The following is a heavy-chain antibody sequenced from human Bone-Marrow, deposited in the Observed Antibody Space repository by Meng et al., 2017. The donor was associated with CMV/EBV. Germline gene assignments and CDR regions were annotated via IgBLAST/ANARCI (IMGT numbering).Heavy chain of an antibody. J-gene: IGHJ4*02. CDR2: ISSSGSYT. D-gene: IGHD6-25*01. V-gene: IGHV3-23*01. CDR1: GFTFSTDG. CDR3: AKSNHGGSYYFDF. Sequence: CEASGFTFSTDGMSWVRQAQGKGLEWVSLISSSGSYTYYADSVRGRFTISRDNSKNTLDLHMNSLRGEDTAVYYCAKSNHGGSYYFDFWGQGTLVTVSS.